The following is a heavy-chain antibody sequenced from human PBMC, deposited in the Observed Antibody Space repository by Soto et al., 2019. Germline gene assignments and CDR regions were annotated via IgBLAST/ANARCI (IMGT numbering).Heavy chain of an antibody. CDR1: GFTFSSYA. D-gene: IGHD2-8*01. V-gene: IGHV3-23*01. CDR2: ISGSGGST. CDR3: AKAHIPRDIVLMVYAPPYYFDY. J-gene: IGHJ4*02. Sequence: PGGSLRLSCAASGFTFSSYAMSWVRQAPGKGLEWVSAISGSGGSTYYADSVKGRFTISRDNSKNTLYLQMNSLKAEDTAVYYCAKAHIPRDIVLMVYAPPYYFDYWGQGTLVTVSS.